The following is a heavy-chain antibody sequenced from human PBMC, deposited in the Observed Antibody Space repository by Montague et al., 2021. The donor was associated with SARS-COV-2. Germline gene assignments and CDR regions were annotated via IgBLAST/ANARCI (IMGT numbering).Heavy chain of an antibody. CDR2: IDWDDDK. V-gene: IGHV2-70*01. CDR3: ARMTTVTYPYYYYYGMDV. Sequence: PALVKPTQTLTLTCTFPGFSLSTSGMCVSWIRQPPGKALEWLALIDWDDDKYYSTSLETRLTISKDTSKNQVVLTMTNMDPVDTATYYCARMTTVTYPYYYYYGMDVWGQGTTVTVSS. CDR1: GFSLSTSGMC. D-gene: IGHD4-17*01. J-gene: IGHJ6*02.